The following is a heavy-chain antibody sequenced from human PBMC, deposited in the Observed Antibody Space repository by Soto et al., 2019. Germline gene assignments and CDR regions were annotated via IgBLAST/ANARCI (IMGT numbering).Heavy chain of an antibody. CDR2: IYYSGGT. D-gene: IGHD3-10*01. Sequence: QVQLQESGPGLVRPSQTLSLSCTVSGGSISNSANHWSWIRQHPGEGLEWIGYIYYSGGTYYSPSLKGRVTMSIDASKNQFSLKLSAVTAADTAVYYCAKGVRGVPNWFDPWVQGTLVTVSS. CDR3: AKGVRGVPNWFDP. V-gene: IGHV4-31*03. J-gene: IGHJ5*02. CDR1: GGSISNSANH.